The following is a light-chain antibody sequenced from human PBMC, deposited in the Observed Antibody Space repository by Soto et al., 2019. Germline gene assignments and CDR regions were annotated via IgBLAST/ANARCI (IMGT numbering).Light chain of an antibody. V-gene: IGKV4-1*01. CDR2: WAS. CDR3: QQYYSTPLT. CDR1: QSVLYNSNTKNY. Sequence: DIVMTQSQDSLAVSLGERATINCKSSQSVLYNSNTKNYLAWYQQKPGQPPKLLIYWASTRESGVPDRFRGSGSGTDFALTISSLQAEDVAVYYCQQYYSTPLTFGGGTKVEIK. J-gene: IGKJ4*01.